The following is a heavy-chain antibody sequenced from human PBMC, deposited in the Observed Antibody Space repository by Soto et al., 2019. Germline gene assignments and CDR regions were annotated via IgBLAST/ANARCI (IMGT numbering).Heavy chain of an antibody. J-gene: IGHJ4*02. CDR2: ISSGGSTI. D-gene: IGHD3-16*01. Sequence: QVQMVESGGGLVKPGGSLRLSCAVSGFTFSDYYMTWIRQAPGKVLEWVSYISSGGSTISYADSVKGRFTISRDKAKNSLYLQMNSLRAEDTAVYYCARNYVWGSYNWGQGTLVTVTS. CDR1: GFTFSDYY. V-gene: IGHV3-11*01. CDR3: ARNYVWGSYN.